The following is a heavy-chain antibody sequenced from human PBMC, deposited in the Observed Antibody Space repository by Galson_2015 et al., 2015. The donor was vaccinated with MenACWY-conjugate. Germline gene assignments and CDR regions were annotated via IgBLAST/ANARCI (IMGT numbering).Heavy chain of an antibody. J-gene: IGHJ3*02. V-gene: IGHV1-3*01. D-gene: IGHD3-22*01. CDR2: INAGNGNT. Sequence: SVKVSCKASGYTFTSYAMHWVRQAPGQRLEWMGWINAGNGNTKYSQKFQGRVTITRDTSASTAYMELSSLRSEDTAVYYCARVRGDYYDSSGPRAYAFDIWGQGTMVTVSS. CDR3: ARVRGDYYDSSGPRAYAFDI. CDR1: GYTFTSYA.